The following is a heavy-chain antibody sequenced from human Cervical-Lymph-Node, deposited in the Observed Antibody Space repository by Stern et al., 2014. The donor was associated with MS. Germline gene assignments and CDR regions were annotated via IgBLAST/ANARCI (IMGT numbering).Heavy chain of an antibody. D-gene: IGHD1-26*01. CDR2: IIPIFGTA. Sequence: QLVQSGAEVKKPGSSVKVSCKASGGTFSSYAISWVRQAPGQGLEWMGGIIPIFGTANYAQKFQGRVTITADESTSTAYMELSSLRSEDTAVYYCARDKRELLNGHQGAFDIWGQGTMVTVSS. CDR1: GGTFSSYA. J-gene: IGHJ3*02. V-gene: IGHV1-69*01. CDR3: ARDKRELLNGHQGAFDI.